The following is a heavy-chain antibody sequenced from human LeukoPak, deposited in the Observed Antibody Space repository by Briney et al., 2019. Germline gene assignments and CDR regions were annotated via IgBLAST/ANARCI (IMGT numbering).Heavy chain of an antibody. J-gene: IGHJ4*02. CDR3: AKGFLEWLLVDY. D-gene: IGHD3-3*01. CDR1: GFTFRTYA. CDR2: VSGSGGST. V-gene: IGHV3-23*01. Sequence: GGSLRLSCAASGFTFRTYAMSWVRQAPGKGLEWVSTVSGSGGSTYYADSVKGRFTISRDNSKNTLYLQMNSLRAEDTAVYYCAKGFLEWLLVDYWGQGTLVTVSS.